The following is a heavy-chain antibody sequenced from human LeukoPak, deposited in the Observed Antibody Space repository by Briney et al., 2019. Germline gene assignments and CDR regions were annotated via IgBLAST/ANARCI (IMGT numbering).Heavy chain of an antibody. D-gene: IGHD3-22*01. V-gene: IGHV1-2*02. Sequence: ASVKVSCKASGYTFTGYYMHWVRQAPGQGLEWMGWTNPNSGGTNYAQKFQGRVTMTRDTSISTAYMELSRLRSDDTAVYYCARGPYDSSGYFGYWGQGTLVTVSS. CDR3: ARGPYDSSGYFGY. J-gene: IGHJ4*02. CDR1: GYTFTGYY. CDR2: TNPNSGGT.